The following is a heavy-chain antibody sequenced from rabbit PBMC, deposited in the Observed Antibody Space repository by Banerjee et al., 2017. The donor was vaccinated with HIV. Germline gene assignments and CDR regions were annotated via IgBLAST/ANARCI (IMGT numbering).Heavy chain of an antibody. Sequence: QEQLEESGGDLVKPGASLTLTCTASGFSFSSGYYMCWVRQAPGKGLEWIGCIATDYGSIWYASWARGRFTISSASSTTVTLQMTSLTAADTASYFCARDPYMLISGTPYNLWGQGTLVTVS. J-gene: IGHJ3*01. CDR3: ARDPYMLISGTPYNL. CDR1: GFSFSSGYY. D-gene: IGHD6-1*01. V-gene: IGHV1S45*01. CDR2: IATDYGSI.